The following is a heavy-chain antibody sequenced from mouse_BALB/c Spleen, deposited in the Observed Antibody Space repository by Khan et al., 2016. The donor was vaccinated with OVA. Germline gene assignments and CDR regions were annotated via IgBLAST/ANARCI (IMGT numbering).Heavy chain of an antibody. CDR1: GYTFSDYV. D-gene: IGHD2-12*01. V-gene: IGHV1-81*01. CDR3: ARGSYSAFAY. CDR2: IFPGSDIP. J-gene: IGHJ3*01. Sequence: QVQLQQSGPELVKPGASLKVSCKASGYTFSDYVIGWVKQKTRQGLEWIGDIFPGSDIPYYNEKFKGKATLTADKSSSTAYMQLSSLTSEDSAVYFCARGSYSAFAYWGQGTLVTVSA.